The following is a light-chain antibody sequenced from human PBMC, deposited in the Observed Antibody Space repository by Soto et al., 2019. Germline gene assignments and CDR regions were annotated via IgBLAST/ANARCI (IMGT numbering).Light chain of an antibody. J-gene: IGKJ1*01. CDR2: GAS. Sequence: EIVMTQSPATLSVSPGERATLSCRASQSVSSNLAWYQQKPGQAPRLLIYGASTRATGIPARFSGSGSGTEVTITIISRQSEDFAVCYCQHYNNWPPWTFGQGTKVEIK. V-gene: IGKV3-15*01. CDR1: QSVSSN. CDR3: QHYNNWPPWT.